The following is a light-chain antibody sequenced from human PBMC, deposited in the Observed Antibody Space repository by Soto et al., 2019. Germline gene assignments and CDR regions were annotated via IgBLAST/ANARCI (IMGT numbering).Light chain of an antibody. CDR1: QSVSSN. CDR3: QQYNNWPSGT. Sequence: EIVMTQSRSTLSVSPGERATLSCRASQSVSSNLAWYQQKPGQAPRLLIYGASTRATGIPARFSGSGSGTEFTLTISSLQSEDFAVYYCQQYNNWPSGTFGQGTKVEIK. J-gene: IGKJ1*01. V-gene: IGKV3-15*01. CDR2: GAS.